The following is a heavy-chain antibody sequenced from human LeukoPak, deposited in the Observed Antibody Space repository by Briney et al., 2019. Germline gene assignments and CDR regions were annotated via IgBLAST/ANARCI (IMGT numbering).Heavy chain of an antibody. CDR1: GFTFSSYA. CDR3: ARGNGDY. Sequence: PGGSLRLSCAASGFTFSSYAMSWVRQAPGKGLEWVSVIYSGGSTYYADSVKGRFTISRDNSKNTLYLQMNSLRAEDTAVYYCARGNGDYWGQGTLVTVSS. CDR2: IYSGGST. D-gene: IGHD2-8*01. V-gene: IGHV3-66*01. J-gene: IGHJ4*02.